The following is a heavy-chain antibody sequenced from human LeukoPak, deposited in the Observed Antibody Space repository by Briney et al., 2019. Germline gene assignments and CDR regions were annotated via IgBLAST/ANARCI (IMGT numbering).Heavy chain of an antibody. CDR3: AKEGDNTGYRYFDD. D-gene: IGHD3-22*01. Sequence: GGSLRLSCAASGFKLIGYSMNWVRQAPGKGLEWVSYINSSSGTIICADSVKGRFTISRDNAKNSLYLQMNSLRAEDTAVYYCAKEGDNTGYRYFDDWGQGTLVTVSS. V-gene: IGHV3-48*04. CDR2: INSSSGTI. CDR1: GFKLIGYS. J-gene: IGHJ4*02.